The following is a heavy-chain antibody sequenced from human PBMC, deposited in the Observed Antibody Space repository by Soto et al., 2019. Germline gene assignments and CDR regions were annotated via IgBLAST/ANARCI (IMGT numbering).Heavy chain of an antibody. CDR2: INHSGST. D-gene: IGHD2-15*01. Sequence: QVQLQQWGAGLLKPSETLSLTCAVYGGSFSGYYWSWIRQPPGKGLEWIGEINHSGSTNYNPSLTSRVTVSVNTSKNQFSLKLSPVTAADTAVYSCARAAPRYCSGGSCYSGGDYWGQGTLVTVSS. CDR1: GGSFSGYY. CDR3: ARAAPRYCSGGSCYSGGDY. J-gene: IGHJ4*02. V-gene: IGHV4-34*01.